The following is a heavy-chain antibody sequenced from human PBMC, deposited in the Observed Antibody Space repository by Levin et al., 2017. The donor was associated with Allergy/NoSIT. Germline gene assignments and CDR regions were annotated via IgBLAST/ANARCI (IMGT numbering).Heavy chain of an antibody. J-gene: IGHJ4*02. CDR3: ARDGPPAITLVRGVIGAFDY. Sequence: GGSLRLSCAASGFTFSSYGMHWFRQAPGKGLEWVAFIWHDGSNKYYADSVKGRFTISRDNSKNTLYLQMNSLRVEDTAMYYCARDGPPAITLVRGVIGAFDYWGQGTLVTVSS. CDR1: GFTFSSYG. D-gene: IGHD3-10*01. V-gene: IGHV3-33*01. CDR2: IWHDGSNK.